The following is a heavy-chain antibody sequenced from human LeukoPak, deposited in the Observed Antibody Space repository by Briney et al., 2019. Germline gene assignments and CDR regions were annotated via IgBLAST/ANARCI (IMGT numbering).Heavy chain of an antibody. CDR1: GGTFSSYA. CDR3: ATDHVAVAGLYWYFDL. Sequence: SVKVSCKASGGTFSSYAITWVRQAPGQGLEWMGRIIPILGIANYAQKFQGRVTITADKSTSTAYMELSSLRSEDTAVYYCATDHVAVAGLYWYFDLWGRGTLVTVSS. CDR2: IIPILGIA. V-gene: IGHV1-69*04. J-gene: IGHJ2*01. D-gene: IGHD6-19*01.